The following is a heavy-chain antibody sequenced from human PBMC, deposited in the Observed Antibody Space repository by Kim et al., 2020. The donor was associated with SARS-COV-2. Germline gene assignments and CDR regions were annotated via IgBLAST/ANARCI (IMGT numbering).Heavy chain of an antibody. Sequence: SETLSLTCTVSGGSISSYYWSWIRQPPGKGLEWIGYIYYSGSTNYNPSLKSRVTISVDTSKNQFSLKLSSVTAADTAVYYCARVEEGYDFWSGPNFHFDYWGQGTLVTVSS. CDR1: GGSISSYY. D-gene: IGHD3-3*01. CDR3: ARVEEGYDFWSGPNFHFDY. CDR2: IYYSGST. J-gene: IGHJ4*02. V-gene: IGHV4-59*13.